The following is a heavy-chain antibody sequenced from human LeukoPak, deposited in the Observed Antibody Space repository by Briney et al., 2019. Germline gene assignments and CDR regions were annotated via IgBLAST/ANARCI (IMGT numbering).Heavy chain of an antibody. J-gene: IGHJ6*03. V-gene: IGHV4-38-2*02. Sequence: SETLSLTCTVSGYSISSGYYWGWIRQPPGKGLEWIGSIYHSGSTNYNPSLKSRVNILVDTSKKSFSLKLSSVTAADTAVYYCARGSFGPNYMDVWGKGTTVTVSS. D-gene: IGHD3-3*01. CDR2: IYHSGST. CDR3: ARGSFGPNYMDV. CDR1: GYSISSGYY.